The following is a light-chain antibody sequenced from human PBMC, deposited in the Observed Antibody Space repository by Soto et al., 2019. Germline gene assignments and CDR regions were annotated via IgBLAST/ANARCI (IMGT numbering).Light chain of an antibody. Sequence: EIVLTQSPGTLSLSPGERATLSCRASQSVSNTYLAWYQQKPGQAPRLLIYDASSRATGIPDRFSGSGSGTDFTLTISRLEPEDFAVYYCQQDGRSPGLFTFGPGTKSGYQT. CDR1: QSVSNTY. CDR3: QQDGRSPGLFT. J-gene: IGKJ3*01. V-gene: IGKV3-20*01. CDR2: DAS.